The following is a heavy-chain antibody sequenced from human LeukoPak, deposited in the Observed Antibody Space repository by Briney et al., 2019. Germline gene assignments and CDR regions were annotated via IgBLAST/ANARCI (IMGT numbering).Heavy chain of an antibody. Sequence: SVKVSCKASGGTFSSYAISWVRQAPGQGLEWMGGIIPIFGTANYAQKFQGRVTITADETTSTAYMELSSLRSEDTAVYYCARGLTDFWSGYYPATYYMDVWGKGTTVTVSS. V-gene: IGHV1-69*01. CDR1: GGTFSSYA. CDR3: ARGLTDFWSGYYPATYYMDV. J-gene: IGHJ6*03. D-gene: IGHD3-3*01. CDR2: IIPIFGTA.